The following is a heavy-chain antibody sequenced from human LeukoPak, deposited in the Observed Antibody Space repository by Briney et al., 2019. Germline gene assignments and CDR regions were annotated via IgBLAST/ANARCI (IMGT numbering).Heavy chain of an antibody. D-gene: IGHD2-21*02. J-gene: IGHJ4*02. Sequence: GGSLRLSCAASGFTFSSFWMYWVRQAPGKGLVWVSRINSDGGSTTYADSVKGRFTISRDNAKNTVYLQMNSLRAEDTAVYYCARAYCGGDCSLDYWGQGTLVTVSS. CDR2: INSDGGST. V-gene: IGHV3-74*01. CDR3: ARAYCGGDCSLDY. CDR1: GFTFSSFW.